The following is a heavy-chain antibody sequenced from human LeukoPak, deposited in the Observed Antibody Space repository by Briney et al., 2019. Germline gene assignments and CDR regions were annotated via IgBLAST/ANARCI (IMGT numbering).Heavy chain of an antibody. CDR2: INHSGST. V-gene: IGHV4-34*01. CDR3: ARGLYCSSTSCYENAFDI. Sequence: SETLSLTCAVYGGSFSGYYWSWIRQPPGKGLEWIGEINHSGSTNYNPSLKSRVTISVDTSKNQFSLKLSSVTAADTAVYYCARGLYCSSTSCYENAFDIWGQGTMVTVS. CDR1: GGSFSGYY. J-gene: IGHJ3*02. D-gene: IGHD2-2*01.